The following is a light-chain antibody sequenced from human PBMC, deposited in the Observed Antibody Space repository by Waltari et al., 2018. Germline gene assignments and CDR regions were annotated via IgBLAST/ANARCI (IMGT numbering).Light chain of an antibody. Sequence: EIVLTPSPATLSLSPGERATLSCTASQSVDTFLAWYQQKPGQPPRLLIFDASNRATGIPARFSGFGSGTDFTLTISSLEPEDFAVYYCQQRSNWRLTFGGGTKVEI. CDR3: QQRSNWRLT. CDR2: DAS. V-gene: IGKV3-11*01. CDR1: QSVDTF. J-gene: IGKJ4*01.